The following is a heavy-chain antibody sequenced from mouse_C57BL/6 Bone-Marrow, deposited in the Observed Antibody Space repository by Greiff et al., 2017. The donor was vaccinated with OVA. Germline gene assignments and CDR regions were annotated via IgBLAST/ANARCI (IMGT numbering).Heavy chain of an antibody. D-gene: IGHD1-1*02. CDR2: IYPGDGDT. J-gene: IGHJ2*01. Sequence: VQLQQSGPELVKPGASVKISCKASGYAFSSSWMNWVKQRPGKGLEWIGRIYPGDGDTNYNGKFKGKATLTADKSSSTAYMQLSSLTSEDSAVYFGARSPGLLCLPYFDYWGQGTTLTVSS. CDR3: ARSPGLLCLPYFDY. CDR1: GYAFSSSW. V-gene: IGHV1-82*01.